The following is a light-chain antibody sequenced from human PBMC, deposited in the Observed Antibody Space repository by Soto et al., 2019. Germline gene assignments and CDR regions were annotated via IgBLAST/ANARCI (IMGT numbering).Light chain of an antibody. CDR3: QQYNTFSWT. V-gene: IGKV1-5*01. Sequence: DIQMTHSPSTLSASVGDRVTITCRASEFISSWLAWYQQKPGKAPKLLIYDTSTLASGVPSRFSGSGSGTDFTLTISSLQPDDFATYYCQQYNTFSWTSGPGTKVDIK. CDR1: EFISSW. J-gene: IGKJ1*01. CDR2: DTS.